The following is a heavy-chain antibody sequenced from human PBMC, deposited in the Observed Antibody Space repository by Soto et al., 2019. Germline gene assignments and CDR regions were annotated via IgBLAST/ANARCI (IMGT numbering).Heavy chain of an antibody. CDR3: ARDRRLHYFDY. D-gene: IGHD4-17*01. J-gene: IGHJ4*02. V-gene: IGHV4-31*03. CDR1: GGSISSGGYY. Sequence: SETLSLTCTVSGGSISSGGYYWSWIRQHPGKGLEWIGYIYYSGSTYYNPSLKSRVTISVDTSKNQFSLKLSSVTAADTAVYYCARDRRLHYFDYWGQGTLVTVSS. CDR2: IYYSGST.